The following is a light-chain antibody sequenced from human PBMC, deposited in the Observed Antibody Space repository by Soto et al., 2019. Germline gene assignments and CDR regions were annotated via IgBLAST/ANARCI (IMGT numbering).Light chain of an antibody. CDR1: QGIGSY. V-gene: IGKV1-9*01. CDR3: QQVSGYPLN. Sequence: DIQLTQSPSFLSASVGDRVSITCRASQGIGSYLAWYQQKPGKAPNLLIYAASTLQSGVPSRFSGSGSGTEFTLTISSLQPEDFATYYCQQVSGYPLNFGGGTKVDIK. J-gene: IGKJ4*01. CDR2: AAS.